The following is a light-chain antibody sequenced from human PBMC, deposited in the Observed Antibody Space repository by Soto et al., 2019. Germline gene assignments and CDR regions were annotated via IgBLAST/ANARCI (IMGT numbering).Light chain of an antibody. J-gene: IGKJ4*01. V-gene: IGKV3-11*01. Sequence: EIVLTQSPATLSLSPGERATLSCRASQGIRDYLAWYQQRSGQAPRLLIYDTSNRATGIPARFSGSGSGTDFTLTISSLEPEDFAIYYCQPRSDWPPTFGGGTKVEIK. CDR1: QGIRDY. CDR3: QPRSDWPPT. CDR2: DTS.